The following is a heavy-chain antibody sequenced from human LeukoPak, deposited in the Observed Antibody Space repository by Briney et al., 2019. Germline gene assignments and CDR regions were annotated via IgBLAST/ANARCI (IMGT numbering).Heavy chain of an antibody. Sequence: ASVKVSCKASGYTFTGYYMHWVRQAPGQGLEWMGWINPNSGGTNYAQKFQGRVTMTRDTSISTAYLQWSSLKASDTAMYYCARLSGYYYYMDVWGKGTTVTVSS. J-gene: IGHJ6*03. V-gene: IGHV1-2*02. CDR2: INPNSGGT. CDR1: GYTFTGYY. CDR3: ARLSGYYYYMDV.